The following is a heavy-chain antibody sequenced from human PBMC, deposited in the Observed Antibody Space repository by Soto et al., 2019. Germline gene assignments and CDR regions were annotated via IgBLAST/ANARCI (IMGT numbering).Heavy chain of an antibody. CDR3: ARSPSGSYPSGNALDI. Sequence: GGSLRLSCAASGFTFSGYGMHWVRQAPGKGLEWVAAISSDGRTKYYADSVKGRFTISRDNSKGTLDLQMNSLRVEDTAIYYCARSPSGSYPSGNALDIWGQGTMVTVSS. D-gene: IGHD1-26*01. V-gene: IGHV3-30*03. CDR1: GFTFSGYG. CDR2: ISSDGRTK. J-gene: IGHJ3*02.